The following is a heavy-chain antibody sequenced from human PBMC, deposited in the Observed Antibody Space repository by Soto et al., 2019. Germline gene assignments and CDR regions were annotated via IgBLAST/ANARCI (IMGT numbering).Heavy chain of an antibody. CDR3: TRESRNYNWNSDGGTPD. D-gene: IGHD1-7*01. CDR1: GFTFSGSA. V-gene: IGHV3-73*01. Sequence: GGSLRLSCAASGFTFSGSAMHWVRQASGKGLEWVGRIRSKANSYATAYAASVKGRFTISRDDSKNTAYLQMNSLKTEDTAVYYCTRESRNYNWNSDGGTPDWGQGTLVTVSS. J-gene: IGHJ4*02. CDR2: IRSKANSYAT.